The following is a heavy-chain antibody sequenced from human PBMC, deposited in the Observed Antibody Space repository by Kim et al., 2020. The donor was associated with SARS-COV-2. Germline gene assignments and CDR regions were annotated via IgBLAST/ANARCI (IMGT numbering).Heavy chain of an antibody. CDR3: AREISVLRYYPTFDP. Sequence: PSLKGLVTISVDTPKNQFSLKLSSVTAADTAVYYCAREISVLRYYPTFDPWGQGTLVTVSS. V-gene: IGHV4-59*01. D-gene: IGHD3-9*01. J-gene: IGHJ5*02.